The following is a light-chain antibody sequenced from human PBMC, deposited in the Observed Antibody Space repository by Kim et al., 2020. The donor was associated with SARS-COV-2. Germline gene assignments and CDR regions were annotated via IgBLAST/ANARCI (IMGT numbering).Light chain of an antibody. V-gene: IGLV3-19*01. CDR1: SLRSYY. CDR3: NSRDSSGNHEV. J-gene: IGLJ1*01. Sequence: SSELTQDPAVSVALGQTVRITCQGDSLRSYYASWYQQKPGQAPVLVIYGKNNRPSGIPDRFSGSSSGDTPSLTITGAQAEDEADYYCNSRDSSGNHEVFG. CDR2: GKN.